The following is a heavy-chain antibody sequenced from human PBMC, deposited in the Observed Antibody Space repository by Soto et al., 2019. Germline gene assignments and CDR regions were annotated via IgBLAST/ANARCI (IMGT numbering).Heavy chain of an antibody. CDR3: VKRAYSSSWTTFREY. CDR1: GFTFDDYA. CDR2: ISWNSGSI. Sequence: EVQLVESGGGLVQPGRSLRLSCAASGFTFDDYAMHWVRQAPGKGLEWVSGISWNSGSIGYADSVKGRFTISRDNAKNSLYLQMNSLRAEDTALYYCVKRAYSSSWTTFREYWGKGTLVTVSS. J-gene: IGHJ4*02. V-gene: IGHV3-9*01. D-gene: IGHD6-13*01.